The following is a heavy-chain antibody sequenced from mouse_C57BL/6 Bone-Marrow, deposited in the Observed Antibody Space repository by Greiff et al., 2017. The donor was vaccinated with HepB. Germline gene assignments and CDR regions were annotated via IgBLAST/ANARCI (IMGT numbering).Heavy chain of an antibody. J-gene: IGHJ3*01. CDR2: IDPNSGGT. CDR1: GYTFTSYW. D-gene: IGHD2-4*01. CDR3: ARRDYEYDWFAY. Sequence: VQLQQPGAELVKPGASVKLSCKASGYTFTSYWMHWVKQRPGRGLEWIGRIDPNSGGTKYNEKFKSKATLTVDKPSSTAYMQLSSLTSEDSAVYYCARRDYEYDWFAYWGQGTLVTVSA. V-gene: IGHV1-72*01.